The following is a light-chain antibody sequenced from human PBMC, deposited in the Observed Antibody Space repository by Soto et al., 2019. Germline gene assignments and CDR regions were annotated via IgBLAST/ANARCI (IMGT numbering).Light chain of an antibody. Sequence: EIEWTQTPGTLSFSGGGRAPLCCRASQSLSSSYLAWYQQIPGQAPRPLIYGASSRVPGIPDRFSGSGSGTDFTLTISRLEPEDFAVYCCQQYGTSARTFGQGTKVDIK. CDR2: GAS. J-gene: IGKJ1*01. CDR1: QSLSSSY. V-gene: IGKV3-20*01. CDR3: QQYGTSART.